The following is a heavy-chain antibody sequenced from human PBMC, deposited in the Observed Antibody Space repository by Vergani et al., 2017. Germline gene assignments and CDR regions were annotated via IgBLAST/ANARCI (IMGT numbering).Heavy chain of an antibody. Sequence: QVQLQESGPGLVKPSQTLSLTCTVSGGSISSYYWSWIRQPPGKGLEWIGYIYYSGSTNYNPSLKSRVTISVDTSKNQFSLKLSSVTAADTAVYYCARSSSRSAEYFQHWGQGTLVTVSS. CDR3: ARSSSRSAEYFQH. CDR2: IYYSGST. J-gene: IGHJ1*01. D-gene: IGHD6-13*01. V-gene: IGHV4-59*12. CDR1: GGSISSYY.